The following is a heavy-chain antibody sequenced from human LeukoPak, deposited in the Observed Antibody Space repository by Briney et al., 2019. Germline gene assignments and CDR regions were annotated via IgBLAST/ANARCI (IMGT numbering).Heavy chain of an antibody. Sequence: ASVKVSCKASGGTFSSYAISWVRQAPGQGLEWVGWISAYNGNTIYAQKLQGRVTMTTDTSTNTAYMELRSLRSDDTAVYYCTRDRRVRGVIITPGYWGQGTLVTVSS. CDR2: ISAYNGNT. CDR1: GGTFSSYA. D-gene: IGHD3-10*01. J-gene: IGHJ4*02. V-gene: IGHV1-18*01. CDR3: TRDRRVRGVIITPGY.